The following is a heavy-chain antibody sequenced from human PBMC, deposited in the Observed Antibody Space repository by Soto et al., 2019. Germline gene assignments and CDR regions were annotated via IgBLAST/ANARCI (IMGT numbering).Heavy chain of an antibody. CDR3: ATPNEYYYGSGSYYKEGFDY. Sequence: ASVKVSCKVSGYTLTGLSMHWVRQAPGKGLEWMGGFDPEDGETIYAQKFQGRVTMTEDTSTDTAYMELSSLRSEDTAVYYCATPNEYYYGSGSYYKEGFDYWGQGTLVTVSS. V-gene: IGHV1-24*01. D-gene: IGHD3-10*01. J-gene: IGHJ4*02. CDR1: GYTLTGLS. CDR2: FDPEDGET.